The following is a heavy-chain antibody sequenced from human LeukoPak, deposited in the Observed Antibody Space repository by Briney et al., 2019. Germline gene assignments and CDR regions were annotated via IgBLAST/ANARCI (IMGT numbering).Heavy chain of an antibody. CDR1: GFTVSSNS. CDR3: ARRAGAYTHPYDY. J-gene: IGHJ4*02. D-gene: IGHD3-16*01. CDR2: IYSAGST. V-gene: IGHV3-53*01. Sequence: GGSLRLSCTVSGFTVSSNSMSWVRQAPGKGLEWVSFIYSAGSTHYSDSVKGRFTISIDNSKNTLYLQMNSLRAEDTTVYYCARRAGAYTHPYDYWGQGTLVTVS.